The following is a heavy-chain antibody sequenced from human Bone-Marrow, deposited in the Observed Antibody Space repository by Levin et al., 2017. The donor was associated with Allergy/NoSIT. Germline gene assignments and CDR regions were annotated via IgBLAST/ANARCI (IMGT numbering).Heavy chain of an antibody. V-gene: IGHV3-33*01. Sequence: AGGSLRLSCAASGFGFSNYAMHWVRQAPGKGLEWVALIYYDGTIENYADSVKGRFTISRDNSKNILYLQMNSLRVEDTALYYCARGAGAPRAVPGTVVDHWGQGTLVTVSS. D-gene: IGHD6-19*01. J-gene: IGHJ4*02. CDR1: GFGFSNYA. CDR2: IYYDGTIE. CDR3: ARGAGAPRAVPGTVVDH.